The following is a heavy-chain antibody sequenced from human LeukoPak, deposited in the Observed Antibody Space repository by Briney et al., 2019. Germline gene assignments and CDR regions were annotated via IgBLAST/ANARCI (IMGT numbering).Heavy chain of an antibody. D-gene: IGHD2-2*02. CDR1: GGTFSSYA. V-gene: IGHV1-69*01. CDR3: ARREDIVVVPAAIPRGGYFDLLGSFDI. Sequence: SVKVSCKASGGTFSSYAISWVRQAPGQGLEWMGGIIPIFGTANYAQKFQGRVTITADESTSTAYMELSSLRSEDTAVYYCARREDIVVVPAAIPRGGYFDLLGSFDIWGQGTMVTVSS. CDR2: IIPIFGTA. J-gene: IGHJ3*02.